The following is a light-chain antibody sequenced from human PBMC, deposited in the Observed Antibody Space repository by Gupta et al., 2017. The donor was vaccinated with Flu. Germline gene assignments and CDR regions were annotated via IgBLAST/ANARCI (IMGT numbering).Light chain of an antibody. CDR3: SSYTSSSTLGRV. CDR1: SSDVGGYNY. Sequence: QSALSQPASVSGSPGQSITISCTGTSSDVGGYNYVSCYQQHPGKAPKLMIYEVSNRPSGVSNRFSGSKSGNTASLTISGLQAEDEADYYCSSYTSSSTLGRVFGGGTKLTVL. J-gene: IGLJ3*02. CDR2: EVS. V-gene: IGLV2-14*01.